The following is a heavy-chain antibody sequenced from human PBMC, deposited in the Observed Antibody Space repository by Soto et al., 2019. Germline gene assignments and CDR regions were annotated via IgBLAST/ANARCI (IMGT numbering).Heavy chain of an antibody. V-gene: IGHV4-59*01. J-gene: IGHJ5*02. CDR1: GGSISTYY. Sequence: PSETLSLTCTVSGGSISTYYWIWIRQPPGKGLEWIGYIYYDGSTSYNPSLRSRVTISVDTSKNQFSLILSSVTSADTAVYYCARDQLSSGLYVWFDPWGQGTLVTSPQ. CDR3: ARDQLSSGLYVWFDP. D-gene: IGHD6-25*01. CDR2: IYYDGST.